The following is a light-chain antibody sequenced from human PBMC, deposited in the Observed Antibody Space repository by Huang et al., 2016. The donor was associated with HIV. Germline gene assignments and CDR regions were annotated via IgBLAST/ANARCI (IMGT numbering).Light chain of an antibody. CDR1: QSVNSY. CDR3: QQRKYWPPIT. V-gene: IGKV3-11*01. J-gene: IGKJ5*01. Sequence: ETVLTQSPATLSLSPGERATLSCRASQSVNSYLAWSQQKPGQTPRLLIYDASNRATGIAARVGGSGSGTDFTLTISSREPEEFAVYYCQQRKYWPPITFGQGTRLEIK. CDR2: DAS.